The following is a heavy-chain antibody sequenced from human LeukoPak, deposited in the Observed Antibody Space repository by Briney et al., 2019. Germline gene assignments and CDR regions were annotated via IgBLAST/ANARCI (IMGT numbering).Heavy chain of an antibody. CDR1: GFNFDDYT. CDR2: ISWDGCAT. CDR3: AKAEKRVTPVYTVFDS. Sequence: GGSLRLSCAASGFNFDDYTMHWVRQAPARGLEWVSLISWDGCATYYGDSVKGRFTISRDNSKNSLYLQMNSLRTEDTALYYCAKAEKRVTPVYTVFDSWGKGTLVTVSS. D-gene: IGHD4-23*01. J-gene: IGHJ4*02. V-gene: IGHV3-43*01.